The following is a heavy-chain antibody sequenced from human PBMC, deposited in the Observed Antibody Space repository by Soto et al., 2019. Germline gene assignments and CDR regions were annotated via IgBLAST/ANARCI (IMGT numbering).Heavy chain of an antibody. D-gene: IGHD2-15*01. CDR2: ISSSGSTI. Sequence: GGSLRLSCAASGFTFSSYEMNWVRQAPGKGLEWVSYISSSGSTIYYADSVKGRFTISRDNAKNSLYLQMNSLRAEDTAVYYCARDNSAVVINAFDIWGQGTMVTVSS. V-gene: IGHV3-48*03. J-gene: IGHJ3*02. CDR3: ARDNSAVVINAFDI. CDR1: GFTFSSYE.